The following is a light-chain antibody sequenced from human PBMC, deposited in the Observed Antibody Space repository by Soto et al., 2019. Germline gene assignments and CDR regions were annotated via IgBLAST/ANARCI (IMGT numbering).Light chain of an antibody. J-gene: IGKJ5*01. CDR1: RSVGTF. Sequence: IVLTQSPGTLSLSPGERATLSCRASRSVGTFLAWYQQKPGQAPRLLIYDASNRATGIPARFSGSGSGTDFTLTISRLEPEDFAVYYCQQYGSSPPITFGQGTRLEIK. V-gene: IGKV3-20*01. CDR3: QQYGSSPPIT. CDR2: DAS.